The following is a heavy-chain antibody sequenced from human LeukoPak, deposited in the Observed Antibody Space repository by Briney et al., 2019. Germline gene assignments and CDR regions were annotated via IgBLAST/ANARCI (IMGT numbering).Heavy chain of an antibody. CDR2: IYYSGST. J-gene: IGHJ4*02. CDR3: AGTYRSSWYRPFDY. CDR1: GGSISSSNYY. Sequence: SETLSLTCTVSGGSISSSNYYWGWIRQPPGKGLEWIGSIYYSGSTYYNPSLKSRVTISVDTSKNQFSLKLSSVTAADTAVYYCAGTYRSSWYRPFDYWGQGTLVTVSS. D-gene: IGHD6-13*01. V-gene: IGHV4-39*01.